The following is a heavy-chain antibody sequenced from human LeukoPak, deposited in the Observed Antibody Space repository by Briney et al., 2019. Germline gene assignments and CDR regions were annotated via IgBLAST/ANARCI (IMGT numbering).Heavy chain of an antibody. J-gene: IGHJ2*01. CDR2: IWYDGSNK. CDR3: ATLYYDILTGYYKADWYFDL. Sequence: GGSLRLSCAASGFTFSSYGMHWVRQAPGKGLEWVAAIWYDGSNKYYADSVKGRFTISRDNSKNTLYLQMNSLRAEDTAVYYCATLYYDILTGYYKADWYFDLWGRGTLVTVSS. V-gene: IGHV3-33*01. CDR1: GFTFSSYG. D-gene: IGHD3-9*01.